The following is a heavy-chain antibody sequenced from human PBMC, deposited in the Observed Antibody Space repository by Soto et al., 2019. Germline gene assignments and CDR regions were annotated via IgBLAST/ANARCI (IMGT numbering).Heavy chain of an antibody. CDR1: GYSFTSYW. CDR2: IYPGDSDT. V-gene: IGHV5-51*01. J-gene: IGHJ4*02. D-gene: IGHD2-2*01. CDR3: ARLLGYCSSTSCPGDY. Sequence: PGESLKISCKGSGYSFTSYWIGWVRQMPGKGLEWMGIIYPGDSDTRYSPSFQGQVTISADKSISTAYLQWSSLKASDTAMYYCARLLGYCSSTSCPGDYWGQGTLVTVSS.